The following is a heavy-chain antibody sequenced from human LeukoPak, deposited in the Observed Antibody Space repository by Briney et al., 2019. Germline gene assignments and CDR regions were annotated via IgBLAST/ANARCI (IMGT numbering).Heavy chain of an antibody. Sequence: ASVKVSCKASGYTFTGYYMHWVRQAPGQGLEWMGGFDPEDGETIYAQKFQGRVTMTEDTSTDTAYMELSSLRSEDTAVYYCARAPGTGTPDYWGQGTLVTVSS. CDR1: GYTFTGYY. CDR2: FDPEDGET. CDR3: ARAPGTGTPDY. V-gene: IGHV1-24*01. J-gene: IGHJ4*02. D-gene: IGHD1-1*01.